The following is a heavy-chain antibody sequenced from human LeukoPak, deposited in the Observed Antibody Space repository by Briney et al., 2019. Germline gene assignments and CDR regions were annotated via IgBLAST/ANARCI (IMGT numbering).Heavy chain of an antibody. D-gene: IGHD3-3*01. CDR1: GVSISSGGYY. J-gene: IGHJ4*02. Sequence: SETLSLTCTVSGVSISSGGYYWSWIRQHPGKGLEWIGYIYYSGSTYYNPSLKSRVTISVDTSKNQFSLKLSSVTAADTAVYYCARLNYDFWSGYHLLYYFDYWGQGTLVTVSS. CDR2: IYYSGST. V-gene: IGHV4-31*03. CDR3: ARLNYDFWSGYHLLYYFDY.